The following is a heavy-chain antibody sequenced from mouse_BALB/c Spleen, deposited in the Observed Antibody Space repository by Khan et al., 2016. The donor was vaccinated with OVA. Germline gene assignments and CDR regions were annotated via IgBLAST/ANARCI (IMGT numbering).Heavy chain of an antibody. V-gene: IGHV3-2*02. CDR3: ARSLYYSYGYGLDY. D-gene: IGHD2-12*01. CDR2: ISSSGSA. Sequence: EVQLKESGPGLVKPSQSLSLTCTVTGYSITSDYAWNWIRHFPGNKLEWMGYISSSGSASYNPSLKSRISITRDTSKNQFFLQLKSVTTEDTATYYCARSLYYSYGYGLDYWGRGTSVTVSS. CDR1: GYSITSDYA. J-gene: IGHJ4*01.